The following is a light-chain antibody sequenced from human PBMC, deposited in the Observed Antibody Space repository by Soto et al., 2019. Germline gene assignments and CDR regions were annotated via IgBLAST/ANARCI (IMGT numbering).Light chain of an antibody. J-gene: IGKJ2*01. CDR1: QNVLYKSNNENY. Sequence: DIVMTQSPDSLAVSLGERATINCKSSQNVLYKSNNENYLAWFQQKPGQPPKLLIYWASTRKSGVPDRFTGSGSGLHFTLTISTLQAEDGGVYYWKKYYSPPPYTFGRGPKREI. CDR3: KKYYSPPPYT. V-gene: IGKV4-1*01. CDR2: WAS.